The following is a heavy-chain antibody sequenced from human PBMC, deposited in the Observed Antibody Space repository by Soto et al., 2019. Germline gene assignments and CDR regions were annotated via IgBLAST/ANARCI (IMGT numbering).Heavy chain of an antibody. D-gene: IGHD4-4*01. V-gene: IGHV4-61*01. CDR3: ARTRLYSWCDP. J-gene: IGHJ5*02. Sequence: QVQLQESGPGLVKPSETLSLTCTVSGGSVSSGSYYWSWIRQPPGKGLEWIGYTYYSGSTNYNPSLKSRVTISVDTSKNQFSLKLSSVTAADTAVYYCARTRLYSWCDPWGQGTLVTVSS. CDR1: GGSVSSGSYY. CDR2: TYYSGST.